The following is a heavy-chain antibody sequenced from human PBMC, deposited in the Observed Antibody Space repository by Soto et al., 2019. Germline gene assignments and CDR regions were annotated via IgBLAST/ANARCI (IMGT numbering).Heavy chain of an antibody. CDR1: GYTFTSYG. CDR2: ISAYNGNT. CDR3: ARSNYYAFWSGYYKWFDP. Sequence: ASVKVSCKASGYTFTSYGISWVRQAPGQGLEWMGWISAYNGNTNYAQKLQGRVTMTTDTSTSTAYMELRSLRSDDTAVYYCARSNYYAFWSGYYKWFDPWGQGTLVTVSS. V-gene: IGHV1-18*04. D-gene: IGHD3-3*01. J-gene: IGHJ5*02.